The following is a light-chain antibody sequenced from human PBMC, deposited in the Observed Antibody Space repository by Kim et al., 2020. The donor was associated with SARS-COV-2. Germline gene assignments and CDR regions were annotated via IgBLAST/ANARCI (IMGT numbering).Light chain of an antibody. CDR1: QSVGTN. V-gene: IGKV3-11*01. CDR2: DAS. CDR3: QQRSNWPAIT. Sequence: SPGEGATLTCRARQSVGTNLAWYGQKHGPAPRLLIYDASNRATGIPARFSGSGSGTDFTLTISSLGPEDFAVYDCQQRSNWPAITFGQGTRLEIK. J-gene: IGKJ5*01.